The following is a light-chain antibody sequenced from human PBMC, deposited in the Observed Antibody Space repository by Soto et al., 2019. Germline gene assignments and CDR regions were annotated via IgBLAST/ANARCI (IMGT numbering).Light chain of an antibody. Sequence: QSALTQPASVSGSPGQSITISCTGNSSDVGGYNYVSWYQQHPGQVPKLTIYEVTNRPSGVSSRFSGPKSGNTASLTISGLQAEDEADYYCSSYTNSDTWVFGGGTKLTVL. CDR3: SSYTNSDTWV. CDR2: EVT. V-gene: IGLV2-14*01. J-gene: IGLJ3*02. CDR1: SSDVGGYNY.